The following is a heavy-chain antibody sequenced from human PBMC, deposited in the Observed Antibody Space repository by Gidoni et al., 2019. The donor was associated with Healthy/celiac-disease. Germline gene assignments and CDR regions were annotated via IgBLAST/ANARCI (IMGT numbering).Heavy chain of an antibody. CDR2: INPSGGST. CDR3: ARATNLLVYGMDV. Sequence: QVQLVQSGAAVKKPGASVKVSCKASGYTFTRYYMHWVRPAPGQGLEWMGIINPSGGSTSYAQKFQGRVTMTRDTSTSTVYMELSSLRSEDTAVYYCARATNLLVYGMDVWGQGTTVTVSS. D-gene: IGHD2-15*01. J-gene: IGHJ6*02. CDR1: GYTFTRYY. V-gene: IGHV1-46*01.